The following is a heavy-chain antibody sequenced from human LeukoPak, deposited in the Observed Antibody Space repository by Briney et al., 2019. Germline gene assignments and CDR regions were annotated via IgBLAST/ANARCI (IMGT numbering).Heavy chain of an antibody. CDR2: IYYSGIT. CDR3: ARGGSAAVAIIKYKMDV. CDR1: GGSISSSSYY. D-gene: IGHD3-3*01. Sequence: SETLSLTCTVSGGSISSSSYYWGWIRQPPGKGLEWIGSIYYSGITYYNPSLKSRVTISVDTSKSQFSLRVNFVTAADTAVYYCARGGSAAVAIIKYKMDVWGKGTAVTVS. V-gene: IGHV4-39*07. J-gene: IGHJ6*03.